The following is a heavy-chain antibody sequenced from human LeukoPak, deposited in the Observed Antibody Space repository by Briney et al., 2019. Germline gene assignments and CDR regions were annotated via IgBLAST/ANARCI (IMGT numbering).Heavy chain of an antibody. CDR3: ASEMVYYGSGSYRRNWFDP. Sequence: SETLSLTCTVSGGSISSYYWSWIRQPPGKGLEWIGYIYYSGSTNYNPSLKSRVTISVDTSKNQFSLKLSSVTAADTAVYYCASEMVYYGSGSYRRNWFDPWGQGTLVTVSS. D-gene: IGHD3-10*01. V-gene: IGHV4-59*08. J-gene: IGHJ5*02. CDR2: IYYSGST. CDR1: GGSISSYY.